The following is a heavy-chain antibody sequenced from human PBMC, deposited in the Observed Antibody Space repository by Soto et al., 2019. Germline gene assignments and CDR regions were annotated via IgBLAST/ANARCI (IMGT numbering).Heavy chain of an antibody. D-gene: IGHD5-18*01. Sequence: ASVKVSCKASGYTFTTYYLYWVRQAPGQGLEWMGIINPSDGSTKYAQKFQGRLTMTRDTSTSTVYMELSSLRSEDTAVYYCTRDVTNSWIQIWLLDFWGQGTLVTVSS. J-gene: IGHJ4*02. CDR3: TRDVTNSWIQIWLLDF. CDR1: GYTFTTYY. CDR2: INPSDGST. V-gene: IGHV1-46*01.